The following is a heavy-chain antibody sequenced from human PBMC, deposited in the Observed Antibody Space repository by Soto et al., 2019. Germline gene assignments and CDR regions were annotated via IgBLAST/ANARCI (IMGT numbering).Heavy chain of an antibody. V-gene: IGHV3-7*01. CDR1: GFPFSSYW. CDR2: IKEDGSEK. CDR3: ARVGDDYLWGSYRPYYYGMDV. J-gene: IGHJ6*02. D-gene: IGHD3-16*02. Sequence: GGSLRLSCAASGFPFSSYWMSWVRQAPGKGLEWVANIKEDGSEKYYVDFVKGRFTISRDNAKNSLYLQINSLRAEDTAVYYCARVGDDYLWGSYRPYYYGMDVWGQGTTVTVSS.